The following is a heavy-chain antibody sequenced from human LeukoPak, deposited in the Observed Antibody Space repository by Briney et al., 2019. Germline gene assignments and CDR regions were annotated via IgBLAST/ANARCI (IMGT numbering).Heavy chain of an antibody. Sequence: PSETLSLTCTVSGCSISSYYWSWIRQPPGKGLEWIGYIYYSGSTNYNPSLKSRVTISVDTSKNQFSLNLSSVTAADTAVYYCARGGGLKYYYYYMDVWGKGTTVTVSS. D-gene: IGHD3-16*01. CDR3: ARGGGLKYYYYYMDV. CDR2: IYYSGST. J-gene: IGHJ6*03. V-gene: IGHV4-59*01. CDR1: GCSISSYY.